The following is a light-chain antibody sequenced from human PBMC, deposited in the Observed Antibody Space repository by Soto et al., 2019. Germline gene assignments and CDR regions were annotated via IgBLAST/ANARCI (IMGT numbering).Light chain of an antibody. J-gene: IGLJ3*02. CDR3: ISYTSSSTWV. V-gene: IGLV2-14*01. CDR1: SSDVGGYNY. CDR2: EVS. Sequence: QSALTQPASVSGSPGQSITISCTGTSSDVGGYNYVSWYQQHPGKAPKLMIYEVSNRPSGVSDRFSASRSGNTASLTISGLQAEDESDYYCISYTSSSTWVFGGGTKLTVL.